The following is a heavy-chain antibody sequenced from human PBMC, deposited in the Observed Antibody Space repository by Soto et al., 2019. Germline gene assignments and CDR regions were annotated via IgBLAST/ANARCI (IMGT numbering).Heavy chain of an antibody. CDR1: GFTFSSYG. Sequence: PGGSLRLSCAASGFTFSSYGMHWVRQAPGKGLEWVAVISYDGSNKYYADSVKGRFTISRDNSKNTLYLQMNSLRAEDTAVYYCAKGDIAVAGSCPYWGQGTLVTVSS. J-gene: IGHJ4*02. D-gene: IGHD6-19*01. CDR2: ISYDGSNK. V-gene: IGHV3-30*18. CDR3: AKGDIAVAGSCPY.